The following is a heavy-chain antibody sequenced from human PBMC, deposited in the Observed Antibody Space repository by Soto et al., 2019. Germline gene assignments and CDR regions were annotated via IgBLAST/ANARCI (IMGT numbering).Heavy chain of an antibody. CDR3: ARWPENGDYESTRPGSFDY. CDR1: GGSFSGYY. D-gene: IGHD4-17*01. J-gene: IGHJ4*02. Sequence: QVQLQQWGAGLLKPSETLSLTCAVYGGSFSGYYWSWIRQPPGKGLEWIGEINHSGSTNYNPSLKRRVTISVDTSKNKFSLKLSSVTAADTAVYYCARWPENGDYESTRPGSFDYWGQGTLVTVSS. V-gene: IGHV4-34*01. CDR2: INHSGST.